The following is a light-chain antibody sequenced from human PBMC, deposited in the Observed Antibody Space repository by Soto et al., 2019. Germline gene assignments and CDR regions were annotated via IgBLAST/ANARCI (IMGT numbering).Light chain of an antibody. Sequence: VLTQSPGTLSLSPGERATLSCRASQSVSSSYLAWYQQKPGQAPRLLIYGASSRATGIPDRFSGSGSGTDFTLTISRLEPEDFAVYYCQQYGSSPLYTFGQGTKVDIK. CDR1: QSVSSSY. CDR3: QQYGSSPLYT. J-gene: IGKJ2*01. V-gene: IGKV3-20*01. CDR2: GAS.